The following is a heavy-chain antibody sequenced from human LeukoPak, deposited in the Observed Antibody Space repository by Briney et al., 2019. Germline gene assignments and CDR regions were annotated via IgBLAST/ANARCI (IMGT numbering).Heavy chain of an antibody. CDR2: ISSSSSYI. CDR1: GFTFSSYS. Sequence: GGSLRLSCAVSGFTFSSYSMNWVRQAPGKGLEWVSSISSSSSYIYYADSVKGRFTISRDNSKNTLYLLLNSLRAEDTAVYYCARFHDFWRWGQGTLVTVSS. CDR3: ARFHDFWR. V-gene: IGHV3-21*04. J-gene: IGHJ4*02. D-gene: IGHD3-3*01.